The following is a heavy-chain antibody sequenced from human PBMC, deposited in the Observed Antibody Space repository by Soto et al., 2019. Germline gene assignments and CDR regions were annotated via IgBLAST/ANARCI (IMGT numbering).Heavy chain of an antibody. J-gene: IGHJ4*02. V-gene: IGHV1-8*01. CDR1: GYTFTSYD. CDR3: ARGGLNDY. Sequence: QVQLVQSGAEVKKPGASVKVSCKASGYTFTSYDISWVRQATGQGLEWMGCLNPNSGKTAYAQKLQGRITMTRTTSISRAYMELSSLRSEDTAVYYCARGGLNDYWGQGTLVTVSS. CDR2: LNPNSGKT.